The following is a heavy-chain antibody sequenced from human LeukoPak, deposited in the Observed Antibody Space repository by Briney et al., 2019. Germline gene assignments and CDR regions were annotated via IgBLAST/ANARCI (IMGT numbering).Heavy chain of an antibody. CDR1: GYTFTSYG. V-gene: IGHV1-18*01. CDR2: ISAYSGNT. CDR3: ARSFSDSSGYYYDHFDY. D-gene: IGHD3-22*01. J-gene: IGHJ4*02. Sequence: ASVKVSCKASGYTFTSYGISWVRQAPGQGLEWMGWISAYSGNTNYAQKLQGRVTMTTDTSTSTAYMELRSLRSDDTAVYYCARSFSDSSGYYYDHFDYWGQGTLATVSS.